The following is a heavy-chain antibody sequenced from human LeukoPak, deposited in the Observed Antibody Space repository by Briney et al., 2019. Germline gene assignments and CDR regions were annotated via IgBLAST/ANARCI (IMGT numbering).Heavy chain of an antibody. D-gene: IGHD3-9*01. V-gene: IGHV1-24*01. CDR2: FDPEDGET. J-gene: IGHJ6*03. CDR3: ARGADDILTGYYSDYYYYYMDV. CDR1: GYTLTELS. Sequence: ASVKVSCKVSGYTLTELSMHWVRQAPGKGLEWMGGFDPEDGETIYAQKFQGRVTITRNTSISTAYMELSSLRSEDTAVYYCARGADDILTGYYSDYYYYYMDVWGKGTTVTVSS.